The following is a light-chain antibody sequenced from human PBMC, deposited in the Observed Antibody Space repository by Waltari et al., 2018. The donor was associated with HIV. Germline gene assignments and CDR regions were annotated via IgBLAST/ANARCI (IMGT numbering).Light chain of an antibody. CDR1: RSLVHTNGNPY. CDR2: RVS. V-gene: IGKV2-24*01. Sequence: VLSQAPLSVPVTLGQPASISCKCDRSLVHTNGNPYLSWLHQRPGQPPSLLISRVSARVSGVPVKFSGSGAGTDFVLNISRVDSGDVAVYYCMQGSEFPWTFRQGTKLDI. J-gene: IGKJ1*01. CDR3: MQGSEFPWT.